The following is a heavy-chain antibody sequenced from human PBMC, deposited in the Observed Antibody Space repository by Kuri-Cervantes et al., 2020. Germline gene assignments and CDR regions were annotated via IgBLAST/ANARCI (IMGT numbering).Heavy chain of an antibody. J-gene: IGHJ5*02. D-gene: IGHD6-19*01. CDR3: ARDSSGWYGWFDP. CDR2: SNAGNGNT. V-gene: IGHV1-3*02. Sequence: ASVKVSCKASGYTFTSYAMHWVRQAPGQRLEWMGWSNAGNGNTKYSQEFQGRVTITRNTSISTAYMELSSLRSEDTAVYYCARDSSGWYGWFDPWGQGTLVTVSS. CDR1: GYTFTSYA.